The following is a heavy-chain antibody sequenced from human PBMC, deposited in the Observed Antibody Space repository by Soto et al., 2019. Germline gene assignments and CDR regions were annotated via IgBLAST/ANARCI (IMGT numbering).Heavy chain of an antibody. CDR1: GFTFSSYA. CDR3: ARDQGGTTLYYPGRDV. CDR2: ISYDGSNK. J-gene: IGHJ6*02. V-gene: IGHV3-30-3*01. D-gene: IGHD1-7*01. Sequence: QVQLVESGGGVVQPGRSLRLSCAASGFTFSSYAMHWVRQAPGQGLEWVALISYDGSNKYYADSVKGRFTISRDNSKNTPYRQMHSLRPEDTGAYHCARDQGGTTLYYPGRDVWGQGTTVTVSS.